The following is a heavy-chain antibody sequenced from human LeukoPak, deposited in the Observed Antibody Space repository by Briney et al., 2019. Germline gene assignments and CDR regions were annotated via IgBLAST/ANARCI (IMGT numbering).Heavy chain of an antibody. CDR2: ISAYNGNT. V-gene: IGHV1-18*01. Sequence: SVKVSCKASGYTFTSYGISWVRQAPGQGLEWMGWISAYNGNTNYAQKLQGRVTMTTDTYTSKAYMELRSLRSDDTAVYYCARDQSCSGGSCYHPFDYWGQGTLVTVSS. CDR3: ARDQSCSGGSCYHPFDY. D-gene: IGHD2-15*01. J-gene: IGHJ4*02. CDR1: GYTFTSYG.